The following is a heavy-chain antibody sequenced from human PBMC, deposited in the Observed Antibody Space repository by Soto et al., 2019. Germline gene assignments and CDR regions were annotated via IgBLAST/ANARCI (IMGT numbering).Heavy chain of an antibody. D-gene: IGHD2-15*01. CDR1: GFTFSNAW. Sequence: GGSLRLSCAASGFTFSNAWMNWVRQAPGKGLEWVGRIKSKTDGGTTDYAAPVKGRFTISRDDSKNTLYLQMNSLKTEDTAVYYCTTDPTLTYCSGGSCLDYYGMDVWGQGTTVTVSS. CDR2: IKSKTDGGTT. CDR3: TTDPTLTYCSGGSCLDYYGMDV. J-gene: IGHJ6*02. V-gene: IGHV3-15*07.